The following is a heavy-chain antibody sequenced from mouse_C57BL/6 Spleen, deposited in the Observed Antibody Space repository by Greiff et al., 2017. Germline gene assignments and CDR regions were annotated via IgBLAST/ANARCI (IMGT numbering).Heavy chain of an antibody. CDR2: IDPSDSYT. D-gene: IGHD2-4*01. V-gene: IGHV1-69*01. J-gene: IGHJ4*01. Sequence: QVQLQQSGAELVMPGASVKLSCKASGYTFTSYWMHWVKQRPGQGLEWIGEIDPSDSYTNYNQKFKGKSTLTVDKSSSTAYMQLSSLTSEDSAIYYSERIYYEYDVGYAMDDWGQGTSVTVSS. CDR3: ERIYYEYDVGYAMDD. CDR1: GYTFTSYW.